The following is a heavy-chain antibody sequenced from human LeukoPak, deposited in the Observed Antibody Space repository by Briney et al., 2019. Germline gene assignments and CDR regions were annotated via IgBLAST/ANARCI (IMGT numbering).Heavy chain of an antibody. CDR1: GGSIYTYY. Sequence: SETLSLTCSVSGGSIYTYYWSWIRQPPGKGLEWIGYIYYSGNSDYNPSLRSRVTISVDTSKNQFSLKLSSVTAADTAVYYCARTGNSSYWYFDLWGRGTLVTVSS. V-gene: IGHV4-59*08. J-gene: IGHJ2*01. CDR2: IYYSGNS. CDR3: ARTGNSSYWYFDL. D-gene: IGHD6-6*01.